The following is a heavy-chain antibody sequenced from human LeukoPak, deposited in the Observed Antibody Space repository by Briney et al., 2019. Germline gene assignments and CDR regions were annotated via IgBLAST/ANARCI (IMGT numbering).Heavy chain of an antibody. V-gene: IGHV3-30*18. CDR3: AKDQGRITMIVVVDY. CDR2: ISYDGSNK. Sequence: PGGSLRLSCAASGFTFSSYGMHWVRQAPGKGLEWVAVISYDGSNKYYADSVKGRFTISRDNSKNTLYLQMNSLRAEDTAVYYCAKDQGRITMIVVVDYWGQGTLVTVSS. J-gene: IGHJ4*02. D-gene: IGHD3-22*01. CDR1: GFTFSSYG.